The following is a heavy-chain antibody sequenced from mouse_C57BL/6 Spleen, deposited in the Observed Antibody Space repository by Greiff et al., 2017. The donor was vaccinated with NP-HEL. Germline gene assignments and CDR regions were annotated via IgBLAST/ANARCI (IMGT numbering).Heavy chain of an antibody. CDR1: GYAFSSSW. D-gene: IGHD1-1*01. J-gene: IGHJ2*01. Sequence: QVQLQQSGPELVKPGASVKISCKASGYAFSSSWMNWVKQRPGKGLEWIGRIYPGDGDTNYNGKFKGKATLTADKSSSTAYMQLSSLTSEDSAVYFCARGRDYGSSYGGYFDYWGKGTTLTVSS. CDR2: IYPGDGDT. CDR3: ARGRDYGSSYGGYFDY. V-gene: IGHV1-82*01.